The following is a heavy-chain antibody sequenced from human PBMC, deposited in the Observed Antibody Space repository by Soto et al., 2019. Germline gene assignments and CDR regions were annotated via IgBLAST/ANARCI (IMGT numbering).Heavy chain of an antibody. V-gene: IGHV1-2*04. CDR3: ASGASLLPAAGTGPWFDP. J-gene: IGHJ5*02. D-gene: IGHD6-13*01. CDR1: GYTFTGYY. CDR2: INPNSGGT. Sequence: QVQLVQSGAEVKKPGASVKVSCKASGYTFTGYYMHWVRQAPGQGLEWMGWINPNSGGTNYAQKFQGWVTMTRDTSISTAYMELRRPRSDDTAVYYCASGASLLPAAGTGPWFDPWGQGTLVTVSS.